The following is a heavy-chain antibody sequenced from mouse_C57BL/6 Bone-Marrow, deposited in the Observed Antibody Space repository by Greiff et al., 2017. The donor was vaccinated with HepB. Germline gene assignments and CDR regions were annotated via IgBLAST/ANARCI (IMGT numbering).Heavy chain of an antibody. V-gene: IGHV3-8*01. CDR1: GYSITSDY. CDR3: ARRKFHWYFDV. CDR2: ISYSGST. J-gene: IGHJ1*03. Sequence: EVKVVESGPGLAKPSQTLSLTCSVTGYSITSDYRNWIRKFPGNKLEYMGYISYSGSTYYNPSLKSRISITRDTSKNQYYLQLNSVTTEDTATYYCARRKFHWYFDVWGTGTTVTVSS. D-gene: IGHD1-3*01.